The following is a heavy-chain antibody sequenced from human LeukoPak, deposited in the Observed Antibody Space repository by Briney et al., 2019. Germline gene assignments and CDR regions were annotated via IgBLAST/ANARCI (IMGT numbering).Heavy chain of an antibody. CDR1: GGTFSSYA. V-gene: IGHV1-69*04. J-gene: IGHJ6*02. CDR3: ARAMGDGYIKKYGMDV. D-gene: IGHD5-18*01. CDR2: IIPILGIA. Sequence: EASVTVSCKASGGTFSSYAISWVRQAPGQGLEWMGRIIPILGIANYAQKFQGRVTITADKSTSTAYMELSSLRSEDTAVYYCARAMGDGYIKKYGMDVWGQGTTVTVSS.